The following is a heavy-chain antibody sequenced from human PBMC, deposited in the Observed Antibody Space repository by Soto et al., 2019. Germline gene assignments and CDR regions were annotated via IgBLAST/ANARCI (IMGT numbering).Heavy chain of an antibody. CDR1: GFTFSSFG. Sequence: QVQLAESGGGVVQPGRSLRLSCGASGFTFSSFGMHWVRQAPGKGLEWVAVISYDGREKYYGESVKGRFTISRDNSMDTLHLQMNSLRPEDSALYYCAKSHLYNWNYHIDFWGQGTLVAVSS. D-gene: IGHD1-7*01. CDR2: ISYDGREK. V-gene: IGHV3-30*18. J-gene: IGHJ4*02. CDR3: AKSHLYNWNYHIDF.